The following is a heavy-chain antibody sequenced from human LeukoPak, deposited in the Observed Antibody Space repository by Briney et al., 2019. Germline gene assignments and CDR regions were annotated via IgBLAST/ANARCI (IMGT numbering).Heavy chain of an antibody. J-gene: IGHJ4*02. CDR3: ARMYSRTYGAIDS. CDR2: IYSSGST. CDR1: GGSISSYY. D-gene: IGHD1-26*01. Sequence: SETLSLTCTVSGGSISSYYWSWIRQPAGEGLEWIGRIYSSGSTNYNPSLKSRVTMSVDTSKNKFSLKLTSVTAADTGVYYCARMYSRTYGAIDSWGQGTLVTVSS. V-gene: IGHV4-4*07.